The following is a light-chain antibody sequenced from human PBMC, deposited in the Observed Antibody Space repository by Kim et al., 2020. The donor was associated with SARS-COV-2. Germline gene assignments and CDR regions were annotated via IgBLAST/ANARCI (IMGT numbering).Light chain of an antibody. CDR2: AAS. Sequence: DIQMTQSPPSLSASVGDRVTIVCRASQSISTYLNWYQQKPGKAPKLLIYAASNLQSGVPSRFSGSGSGTDFTLTISSLQPEDLATYYCQQSHTAPSLTFGGGTKVDIK. CDR3: QQSHTAPSLT. V-gene: IGKV1-39*01. J-gene: IGKJ4*01. CDR1: QSISTY.